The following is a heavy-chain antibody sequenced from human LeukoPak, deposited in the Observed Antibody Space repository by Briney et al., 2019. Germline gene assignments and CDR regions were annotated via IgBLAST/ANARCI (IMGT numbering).Heavy chain of an antibody. CDR2: IRYDGSNK. D-gene: IGHD3-10*01. Sequence: LGGSLRLXCAASGFTFSSYGMHWGRPAPGKWLEWVAFIRYDGSNKYYAASVKGRFTISRDNSKNTLYLQMNSLRAEDTALYYCHSGSPRFGAFDIWGQGTMVTVSS. V-gene: IGHV3-30*02. CDR3: HSGSPRFGAFDI. J-gene: IGHJ3*02. CDR1: GFTFSSYG.